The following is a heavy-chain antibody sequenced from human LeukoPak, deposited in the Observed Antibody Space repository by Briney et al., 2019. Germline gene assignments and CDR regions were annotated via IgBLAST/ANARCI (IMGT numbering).Heavy chain of an antibody. CDR2: IRYDGSTK. CDR1: GFTFSTYG. J-gene: IGHJ4*02. D-gene: IGHD3-22*01. Sequence: PGGSLRLSCAASGFTFSTYGMHWVRQAPGKGLEWVAFIRYDGSTKYYADPVKGRFTISRDNSKNTLYLQMNSLRAEDTAVCYCAKGAYYDSSGYSFDYWGQGTLVTVSS. CDR3: AKGAYYDSSGYSFDY. V-gene: IGHV3-30*02.